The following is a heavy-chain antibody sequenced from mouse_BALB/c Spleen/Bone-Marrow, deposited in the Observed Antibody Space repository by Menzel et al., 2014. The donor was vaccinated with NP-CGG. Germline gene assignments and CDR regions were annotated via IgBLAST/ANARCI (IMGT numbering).Heavy chain of an antibody. CDR2: ISSGSSTI. V-gene: IGHV5-17*02. CDR1: GFTFSSFG. J-gene: IGHJ2*01. CDR3: TRGGNWEDFDY. D-gene: IGHD4-1*01. Sequence: EVKVVESGGGLVQPGGSRKLSCAASGFTFSSFGMHWVRQAPERGLEWVAYISSGSSTILYADTVKGRFTISRDNPKNTLFLQMTSLRSEDTAMYYCTRGGNWEDFDYWGQGTTLTVSS.